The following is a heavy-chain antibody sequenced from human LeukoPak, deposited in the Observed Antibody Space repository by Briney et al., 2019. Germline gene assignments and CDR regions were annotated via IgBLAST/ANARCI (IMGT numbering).Heavy chain of an antibody. CDR2: IYSSGST. CDR3: ARVSVSGTYDY. J-gene: IGHJ4*02. CDR1: GGSVNSFY. V-gene: IGHV4-4*07. D-gene: IGHD1-26*01. Sequence: SETLSLTCTVSGGSVNSFYWTWIRQPGGKGLEWIGRIYSSGSTNYNPSLKNRVTMSVDTSKNQFSLKLTSVTAADTAVYYCARVSVSGTYDYWGQETLVTVSS.